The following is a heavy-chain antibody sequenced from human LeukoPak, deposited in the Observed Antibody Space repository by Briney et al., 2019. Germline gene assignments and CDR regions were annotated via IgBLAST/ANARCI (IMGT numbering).Heavy chain of an antibody. Sequence: GGSLRLSCAASGFTFSSYGMHWVRQAPGKGLEWVAVISYDGSNKYYADSVKGRFTISRDNSKNTLYLRMNSLRAEDTAVYYCARDLGYCSSTSCYRDYYYYGMDVWGQGTTVTVSS. CDR2: ISYDGSNK. V-gene: IGHV3-30*03. J-gene: IGHJ6*02. D-gene: IGHD2-2*02. CDR3: ARDLGYCSSTSCYRDYYYYGMDV. CDR1: GFTFSSYG.